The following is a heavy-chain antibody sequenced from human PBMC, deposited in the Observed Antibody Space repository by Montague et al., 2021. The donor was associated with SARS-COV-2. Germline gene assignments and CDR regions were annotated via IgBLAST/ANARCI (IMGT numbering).Heavy chain of an antibody. CDR2: IYYSGST. J-gene: IGHJ2*01. CDR3: ARVHVVVVTALYYFDL. CDR1: GGSISSGGYY. Sequence: TLSLTCTVSGGSISSGGYYWSWIRQHPGKGLEWIGYIYYSGSTYYNPSLKSRVTISVDTSKNQFSLKLGSVTAADTAVYYCARVHVVVVTALYYFDLWGHGTLVTVSS. D-gene: IGHD2-21*02. V-gene: IGHV4-31*03.